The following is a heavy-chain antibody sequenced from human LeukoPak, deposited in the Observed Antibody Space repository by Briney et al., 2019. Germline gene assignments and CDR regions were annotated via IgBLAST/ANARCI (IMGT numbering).Heavy chain of an antibody. D-gene: IGHD5-24*01. CDR2: IYGGGNI. V-gene: IGHV3-53*01. Sequence: GGSLRLSCAASGFTVSSNYMNWVRQAPGKGLEWVSVIYGGGNIYYADSVKGRFTISRDNSKNTLYLQMNSLRAEDTAVYYCARGAGYNYPYYFDYWGQGTLVTDSS. CDR3: ARGAGYNYPYYFDY. J-gene: IGHJ4*02. CDR1: GFTVSSNY.